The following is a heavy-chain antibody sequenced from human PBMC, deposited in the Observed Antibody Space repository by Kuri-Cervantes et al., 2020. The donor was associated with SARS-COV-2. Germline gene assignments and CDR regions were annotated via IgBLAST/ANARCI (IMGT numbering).Heavy chain of an antibody. CDR3: ARNSYYGSGLFDY. D-gene: IGHD3-10*01. CDR1: GFTFDDYA. CDR2: ISWNSGSI. V-gene: IGHV3-9*01. J-gene: IGHJ4*02. Sequence: SLKISCAASGFTFDDYAMHWVRQAPGKGLEWVSGISWNSGSIGYADSVMGRFIISRDNAKNSLYLQMNSLRAEDTAVYYCARNSYYGSGLFDYWGQGTLVTVSS.